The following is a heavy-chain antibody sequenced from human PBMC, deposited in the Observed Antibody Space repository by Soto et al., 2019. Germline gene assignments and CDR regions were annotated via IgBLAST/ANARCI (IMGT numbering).Heavy chain of an antibody. V-gene: IGHV4-30-4*01. D-gene: IGHD2-2*01. J-gene: IGHJ6*02. CDR3: ARDFWGYCSSTSCSNYGMDV. CDR1: GGSISSGDYY. CDR2: IYYSGST. Sequence: QVQLQESGPGLVKPSQTLSLTCTVSGGSISSGDYYWSWIRQPPGKGLEWIGYIYYSGSTYYNPSLKSRVTTSVDTSKDQFSLKLSSVTAADTAVYYCARDFWGYCSSTSCSNYGMDVWGQGTTVTVSS.